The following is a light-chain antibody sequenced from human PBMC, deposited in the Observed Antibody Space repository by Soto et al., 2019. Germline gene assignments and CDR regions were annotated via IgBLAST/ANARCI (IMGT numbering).Light chain of an antibody. CDR3: QQYYSTPWT. V-gene: IGKV4-1*01. CDR1: QSVGYSSNNKNY. Sequence: EIVMTHSPGALAVCLCERATINCKASQSVGYSSNNKNYLAWYQQKPGQPPKLLIYWASTRESGVPDRFSGSGYGTDFTLTISSLQAEDVAAYYCQQYYSTPWTFGQGTKVDI. J-gene: IGKJ1*01. CDR2: WAS.